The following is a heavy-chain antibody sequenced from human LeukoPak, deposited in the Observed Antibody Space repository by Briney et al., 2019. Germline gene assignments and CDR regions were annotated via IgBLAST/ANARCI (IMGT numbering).Heavy chain of an antibody. CDR1: GYTFTSYA. V-gene: IGHV1-3*01. J-gene: IGHJ5*02. CDR2: INAGNGNT. Sequence: GASVKVSCKASGYTFTSYAMHWVRQAPGQRLEWTGWINAGNGNTKYSQKFQGRVTITRDTYASTAYMELSSLRSEDTAVYYCARGRVVVPAAMPNWFDPWGQGTLVTVAS. D-gene: IGHD2-2*01. CDR3: ARGRVVVPAAMPNWFDP.